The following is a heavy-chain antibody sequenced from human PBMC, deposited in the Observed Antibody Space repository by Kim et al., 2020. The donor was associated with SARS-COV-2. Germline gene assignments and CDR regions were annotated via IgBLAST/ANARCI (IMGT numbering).Heavy chain of an antibody. V-gene: IGHV1-69*06. J-gene: IGHJ6*01. D-gene: IGHD3-9*01. CDR1: GDTFSSYA. CDR2: VIPFSDTT. CDR3: ARARWGVLTAYYAYGMDV. Sequence: SVKVSCKASGDTFSSYAFTWVRRAHGKGLEWMGGVIPFSDTTNYAHKFQGRVTITADKDSTTAYMELSSLTLEDTAVYYCARARWGVLTAYYAYGMDVWGQGTTVTVSS.